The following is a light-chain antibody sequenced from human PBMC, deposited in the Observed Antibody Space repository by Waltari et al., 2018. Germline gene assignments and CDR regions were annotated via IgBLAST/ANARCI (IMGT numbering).Light chain of an antibody. CDR1: QSVSRY. CDR3: LHRSNWPPLFT. Sequence: EIVLTQSPVTLSLSPGERATLSCRASQSVSRYFAWYQQKPGQAPRLLIYGTFSRASGIPARFSGSGSGTDFTLTISSLEPEDFAVYYCLHRSNWPPLFTFGPGTKVDIK. V-gene: IGKV3-11*01. J-gene: IGKJ3*01. CDR2: GTF.